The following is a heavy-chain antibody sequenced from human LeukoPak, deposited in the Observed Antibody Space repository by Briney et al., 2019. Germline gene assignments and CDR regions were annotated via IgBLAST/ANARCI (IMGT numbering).Heavy chain of an antibody. Sequence: GGSLRLSCAASGFKFSTYSMNWVRQAPGKGLEWVSSISTSSSYIYYADSVKGRFTISRGNAKNSLFLQMNSLRAEDTAVYYCARGGEMATQLFFYLDYWGQGTLVTVSS. CDR3: ARGGEMATQLFFYLDY. CDR1: GFKFSTYS. CDR2: ISTSSSYI. V-gene: IGHV3-21*01. D-gene: IGHD5-24*01. J-gene: IGHJ4*02.